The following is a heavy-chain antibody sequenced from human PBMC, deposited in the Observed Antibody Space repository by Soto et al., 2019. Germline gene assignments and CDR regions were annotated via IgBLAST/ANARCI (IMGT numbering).Heavy chain of an antibody. J-gene: IGHJ4*02. Sequence: ASVKVSCKTSGYTFSSYAMHWVRQAPGQRLEWMGWINAGYGNTKSSQKFQDRVTISRDTSASTAYMELTSLSSVTAADTAVYYCARSRGGYYYYFDYWGQGTLVTVSS. CDR2: INAGYGNT. D-gene: IGHD3-3*01. V-gene: IGHV1-3*01. CDR1: GYTFSSYA. CDR3: ARSRGGYYYYFDY.